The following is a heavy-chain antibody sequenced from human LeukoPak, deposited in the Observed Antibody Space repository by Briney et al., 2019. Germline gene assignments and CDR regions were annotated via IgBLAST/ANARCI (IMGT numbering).Heavy chain of an antibody. CDR3: ARGEVVVAAIDY. V-gene: IGHV3-7*01. Sequence: GGSLRLSCAASGFTFSNYWMSWVRQAPGKGLEWVANIKKDGSEKMYVDSVKGRFTISRDNAKNSLYLQMNSLRAEDTAVYYCARGEVVVAAIDYWGQGTLVTVSS. CDR1: GFTFSNYW. CDR2: IKKDGSEK. J-gene: IGHJ4*02. D-gene: IGHD2-15*01.